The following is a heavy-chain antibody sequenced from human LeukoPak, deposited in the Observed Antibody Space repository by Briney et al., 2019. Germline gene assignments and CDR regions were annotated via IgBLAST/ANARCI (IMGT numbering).Heavy chain of an antibody. CDR2: INPNSGGT. CDR3: ARGPSSWYGEFDY. D-gene: IGHD6-13*01. Sequence: GASVKVSCKASGYTFTGYYMHWVRQAPGQGLEWMGWINPNSGGTNHAQKFQGWVTMTRDTSISTAYMELSRLRSDDTAVYYCARGPSSWYGEFDYWGQGTLVTVSS. V-gene: IGHV1-2*04. CDR1: GYTFTGYY. J-gene: IGHJ4*02.